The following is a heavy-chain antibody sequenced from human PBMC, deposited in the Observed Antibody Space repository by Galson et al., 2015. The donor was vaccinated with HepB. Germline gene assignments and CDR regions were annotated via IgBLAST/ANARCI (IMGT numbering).Heavy chain of an antibody. CDR1: GYTFTSYG. CDR2: ISAYNGNT. J-gene: IGHJ4*02. D-gene: IGHD3-22*01. CDR3: ARVNTMIVVDYFDY. Sequence: SVKVSCKASGYTFTSYGISWVRQAPGQGLEWMGWISAYNGNTNYAQKLQGRVTMTTDTSTSTAYMELRSLRSDDTAVYYCARVNTMIVVDYFDYWGQGTLVTVSS. V-gene: IGHV1-18*01.